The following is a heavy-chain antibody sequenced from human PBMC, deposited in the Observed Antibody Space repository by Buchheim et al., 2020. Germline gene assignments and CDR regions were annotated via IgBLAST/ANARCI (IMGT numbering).Heavy chain of an antibody. CDR2: IKEDGREK. Sequence: EVQLVESGGGLVQPGGSLRLSCAASGFTFNNFWMSWVRQAPGKGPEWVANIKEDGREKYYPDSVRGRFTISRDNTTNSLYLQMNSLRAEDTAVYYCARELVVASAEYFDYWGLGTL. V-gene: IGHV3-7*01. CDR1: GFTFNNFW. D-gene: IGHD2-8*02. CDR3: ARELVVASAEYFDY. J-gene: IGHJ4*02.